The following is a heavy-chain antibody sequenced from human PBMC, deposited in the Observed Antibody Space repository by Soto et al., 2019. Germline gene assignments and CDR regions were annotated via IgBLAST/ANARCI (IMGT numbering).Heavy chain of an antibody. D-gene: IGHD4-17*01. Sequence: QVQLVQSGAEVKKPGASVKVSCKASGYTFTGYSVVWVRQAPGQGLEWMGWISAYNGNTNYAQKFQDRLTMTTDASTSTAYMELRSLRSDDTAVYYCARPSGSYGDYAWSLKYWGQGTLVTVSS. CDR1: GYTFTGYS. CDR3: ARPSGSYGDYAWSLKY. CDR2: ISAYNGNT. V-gene: IGHV1-18*01. J-gene: IGHJ4*02.